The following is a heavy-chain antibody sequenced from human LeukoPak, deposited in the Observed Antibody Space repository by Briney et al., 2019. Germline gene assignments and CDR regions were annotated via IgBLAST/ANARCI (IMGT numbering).Heavy chain of an antibody. CDR1: GGSFSGYY. J-gene: IGHJ4*02. D-gene: IGHD6-19*01. V-gene: IGHV4-30-4*08. Sequence: PSETLSLTCAVYGGSFSGYYWSWIRQPPGKGLEWIGYIYYSGSTYYNPSLKSRVTISVDTSKNQFSLKLSSVTAADTAVYYCARAAVAGLDYWGQGTLVTVSS. CDR3: ARAAVAGLDY. CDR2: IYYSGST.